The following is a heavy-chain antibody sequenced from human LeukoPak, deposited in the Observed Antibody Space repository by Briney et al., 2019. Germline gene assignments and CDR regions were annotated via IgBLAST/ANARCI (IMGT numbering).Heavy chain of an antibody. CDR1: GFTFSNYA. D-gene: IGHD3-9*01. CDR3: AKWGDYDVLSGYYVSDY. V-gene: IGHV3-23*01. J-gene: IGHJ4*02. Sequence: PGGSLRPPCAASGFTFSNYAMSWVRRAPGKGLEWVLAITGSGGNTYYAHSVKGRSTISRDNSKNTVFLQMNGLRAADTAVYYCAKWGDYDVLSGYYVSDYWGQGTLVTVSS. CDR2: ITGSGGNT.